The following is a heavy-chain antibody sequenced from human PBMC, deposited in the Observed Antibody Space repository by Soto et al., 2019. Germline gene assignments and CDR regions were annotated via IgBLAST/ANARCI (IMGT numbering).Heavy chain of an antibody. J-gene: IGHJ6*02. V-gene: IGHV3-23*01. CDR3: AKGIQDCGSSCHAAYFYYGMDV. CDR2: ISGTGAAT. D-gene: IGHD2-15*01. CDR1: GFMFSNFA. Sequence: GGSLRLSCAASGFMFSNFAMSWVRQAPGKGLEWVSAISGTGAATHYADSVQGRLTISRDNSKSTMYLHMNSLRTEDAAVYYCAKGIQDCGSSCHAAYFYYGMDVWGQGTTVTVSS.